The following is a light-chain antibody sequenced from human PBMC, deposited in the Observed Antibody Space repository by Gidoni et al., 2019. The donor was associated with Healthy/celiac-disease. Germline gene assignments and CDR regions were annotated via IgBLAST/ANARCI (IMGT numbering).Light chain of an antibody. CDR1: QSVSSN. J-gene: IGKJ2*01. V-gene: IGKV3-15*01. Sequence: EIVLTQSPATLSVSPGERATLSCRASQSVSSNLAWYQQKPGQAPRLLIYGASTRATGIPARFSGSGSGTEFTLTISSLQSEDFAVYYCQQYNNWPRTFXXXTKLESK. CDR2: GAS. CDR3: QQYNNWPRT.